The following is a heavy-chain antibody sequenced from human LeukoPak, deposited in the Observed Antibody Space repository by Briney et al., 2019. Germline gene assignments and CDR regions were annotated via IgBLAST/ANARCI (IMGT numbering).Heavy chain of an antibody. V-gene: IGHV4-39*07. CDR1: GGSISSSSYY. J-gene: IGHJ4*02. D-gene: IGHD4/OR15-4a*01. CDR2: IYYSGST. CDR3: ARDVLPFDY. Sequence: PSETLSLTCTVSGGSISSSSYYWGWIRQPPGKGLEWIGGIYYSGSTYYNPSLKSRVTISVDTSKNQFSLKLSSVTAADTAVYYCARDVLPFDYWGQGTLVTVSS.